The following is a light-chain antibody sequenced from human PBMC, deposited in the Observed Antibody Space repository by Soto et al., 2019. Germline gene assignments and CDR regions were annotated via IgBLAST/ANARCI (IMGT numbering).Light chain of an antibody. V-gene: IGKV3-11*01. CDR2: DAS. J-gene: IGKJ2*01. CDR1: QSVSSY. CDR3: QQRSNWPSRT. Sequence: EIVLTQSPATLSLSPGERATLSCRASQSVSSYLAWYQQKPGQAPRLLIYDASNRATGIPARFSGSGSGTDFTLTISSLEPEDLAVYYCQQRSNWPSRTFGQGTKLEIK.